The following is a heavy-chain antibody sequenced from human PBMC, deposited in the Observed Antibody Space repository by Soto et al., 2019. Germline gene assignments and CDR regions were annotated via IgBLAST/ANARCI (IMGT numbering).Heavy chain of an antibody. J-gene: IGHJ2*01. V-gene: IGHV3-30-3*01. D-gene: IGHD5-18*01. CDR2: ISNDGSSE. CDR3: VRDSGANYGTFWYFDL. Sequence: QVQLVESGGGVVQPGRSLRISCAATGFSFNFYAMYWVRQAPGKGLEWAAMISNDGSSENYADSVRGRFIISRDNSKKTLFLQMNSLRHEDTATYYCVRDSGANYGTFWYFDLWGRGTLVTVSS. CDR1: GFSFNFYA.